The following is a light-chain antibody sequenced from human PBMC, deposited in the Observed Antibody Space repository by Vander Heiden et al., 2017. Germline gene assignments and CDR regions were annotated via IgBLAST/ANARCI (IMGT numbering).Light chain of an antibody. CDR2: LDD. J-gene: IGLJ3*02. CDR1: SSNIGSSS. Sequence: QSVLPQPPSASGTPGQRVTLPCSGTSSNIGSSSVNWYQQLPGTAPKLLIYLDDQRPSGVPERFSGFKSGTAASLAISGLQSEDEADYYCATWDGSLDGPVFGGGTKLTVL. V-gene: IGLV1-44*01. CDR3: ATWDGSLDGPV.